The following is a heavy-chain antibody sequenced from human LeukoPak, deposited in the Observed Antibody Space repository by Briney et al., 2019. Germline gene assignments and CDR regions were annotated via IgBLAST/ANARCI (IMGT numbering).Heavy chain of an antibody. D-gene: IGHD5-18*01. CDR3: AKEVDTAMDYFDY. CDR1: GFTFSSYA. V-gene: IGHV3-30*04. J-gene: IGHJ4*02. CDR2: ISYDGSNK. Sequence: GRSLRLSCAASGFTFSSYAMHWVRQAPGKGLEWVAVISYDGSNKYYADSVKGRFTISRDNSKNTLYLQMNSLRAEDTAVYYCAKEVDTAMDYFDYWGQGTLVTVSS.